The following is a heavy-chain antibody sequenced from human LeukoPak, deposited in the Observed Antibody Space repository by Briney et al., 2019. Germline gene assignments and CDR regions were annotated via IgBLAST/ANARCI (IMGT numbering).Heavy chain of an antibody. CDR1: GFTVSSKH. J-gene: IGHJ4*02. D-gene: IGHD6-13*01. V-gene: IGHV3-66*04. Sequence: GGSLRLSCAASGFTVSSKHMSWVRQAPGKGLEWVSVTYGGGSTYYADSVKGRFTISRDNSKNTLYLQMNSLRAEDTAIYYCARPLDSAAAGTGSLQYWGQGTLVTVSS. CDR2: TYGGGST. CDR3: ARPLDSAAAGTGSLQY.